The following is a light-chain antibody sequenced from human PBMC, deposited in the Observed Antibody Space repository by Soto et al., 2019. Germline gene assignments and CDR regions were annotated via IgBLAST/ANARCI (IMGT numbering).Light chain of an antibody. CDR3: QKYGSSPPFS. V-gene: IGKV3-20*01. J-gene: IGKJ3*01. CDR2: AAS. Sequence: EIVLTQSTGTLSLSPGERATLSCRASQSVSSRYLAWYQQRPGQAPRLLIYAASTRPTGIPDRFSGSGSGTDFTLTISSLEPEDFAVYYCQKYGSSPPFSFGPGTKVDIK. CDR1: QSVSSRY.